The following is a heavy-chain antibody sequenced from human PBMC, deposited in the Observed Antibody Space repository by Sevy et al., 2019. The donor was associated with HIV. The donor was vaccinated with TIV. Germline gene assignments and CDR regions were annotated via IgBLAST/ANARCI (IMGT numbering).Heavy chain of an antibody. CDR1: GFTFSSYA. J-gene: IGHJ4*02. CDR3: AKDRPRMVYAIPIDY. CDR2: ISGSGGST. D-gene: IGHD2-8*01. V-gene: IGHV3-23*01. Sequence: GGSLRLSCAASGFTFSSYAMSWVRQAPGKGLEWVSAISGSGGSTYDADSVKGRFTISRDNSKNTLYLQMNSLRAEDTAVYYCAKDRPRMVYAIPIDYWGQGTLVTVSS.